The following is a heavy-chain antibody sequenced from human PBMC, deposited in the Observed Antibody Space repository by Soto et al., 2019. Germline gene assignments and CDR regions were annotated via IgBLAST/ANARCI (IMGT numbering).Heavy chain of an antibody. CDR1: GFTVSRYA. CDR3: ARTKMIFGVVSDYYAMDV. D-gene: IGHD3-3*01. Sequence: PGGSLRLSCAASGFTVSRYAMHWVRQAPGKGLEWVAVISYDGSDEYYADSVKGRFTMSRDNSKNTLYLQMNSLRLEDTAVYYCARTKMIFGVVSDYYAMDVWGQGTTVTVSS. V-gene: IGHV3-30-3*01. CDR2: ISYDGSDE. J-gene: IGHJ6*02.